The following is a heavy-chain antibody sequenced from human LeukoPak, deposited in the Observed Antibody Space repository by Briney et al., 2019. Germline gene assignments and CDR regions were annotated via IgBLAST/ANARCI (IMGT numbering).Heavy chain of an antibody. Sequence: GGSLRLSCAASGFTFSSYGMHWVRQAPGKGLEWVAVIWYDGSNKYYADSVKGRFTVSRDNAKNSLYLQMNSLRAEDTAVYYCARDAYYYASDSWGRGTLVTVSS. CDR3: ARDAYYYASDS. J-gene: IGHJ4*02. V-gene: IGHV3-33*01. CDR2: IWYDGSNK. CDR1: GFTFSSYG. D-gene: IGHD3-10*01.